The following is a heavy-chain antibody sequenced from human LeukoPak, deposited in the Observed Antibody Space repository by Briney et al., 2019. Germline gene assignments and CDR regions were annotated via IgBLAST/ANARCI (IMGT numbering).Heavy chain of an antibody. Sequence: SETLSLTCTVSGGSISSYYWSWIRQPPGKGLEWIGYIYYSGSTNYNPSLKSRVTILVDTSKNQFSLKLSSVTAADTAVYYCARGDYGDYVFDYWGQGTLVTVSS. D-gene: IGHD4-17*01. CDR2: IYYSGST. J-gene: IGHJ4*02. V-gene: IGHV4-59*01. CDR1: GGSISSYY. CDR3: ARGDYGDYVFDY.